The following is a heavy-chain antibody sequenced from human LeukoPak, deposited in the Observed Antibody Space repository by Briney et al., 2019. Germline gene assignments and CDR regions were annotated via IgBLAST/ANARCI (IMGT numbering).Heavy chain of an antibody. V-gene: IGHV4-61*02. D-gene: IGHD6-13*01. CDR1: GGSISSGGYY. J-gene: IGHJ5*02. CDR3: ARGTGIAES. Sequence: PSETLSLTCTVSGGSISSGGYYWSWIRQPAGKGLEWIGRIYTTGSTNYNPSLKSRVTISVDTSKNQFSLKLSSVTAADTAVYYCARGTGIAESWGQGTLVTVSS. CDR2: IYTTGST.